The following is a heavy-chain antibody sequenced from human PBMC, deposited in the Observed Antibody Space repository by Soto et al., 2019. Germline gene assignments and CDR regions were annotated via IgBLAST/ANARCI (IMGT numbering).Heavy chain of an antibody. CDR1: GFTFSSYA. CDR2: ISGSGGST. J-gene: IGHJ1*01. D-gene: IGHD1-26*01. Sequence: EVPLLESGGGLVQPGGSLRLSCAASGFTFSSYAMSWVRQAPGKGLEWVSAISGSGGSTYYADSVKGRFTISRDNSKNTLYLQMNSLRAEDTAVYYCAKGQGGSPIVLKYAEYFQHWGQGTLVTVSS. V-gene: IGHV3-23*01. CDR3: AKGQGGSPIVLKYAEYFQH.